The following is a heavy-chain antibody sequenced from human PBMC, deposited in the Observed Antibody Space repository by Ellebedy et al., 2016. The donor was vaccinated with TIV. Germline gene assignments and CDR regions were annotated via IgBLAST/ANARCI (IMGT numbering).Heavy chain of an antibody. J-gene: IGHJ4*02. CDR3: ATDPDGVYGDTSGY. D-gene: IGHD4-17*01. CDR1: GFTVSSKY. V-gene: IGHV3-53*01. CDR2: MYTVGDT. Sequence: GASLKISCAASGFTVSSKYMTWVRQAPGKGLEWVSVMYTVGDTYYADSVKGRFTVSRDNSKNTLDLHMNRLRAEDTAVYYCATDPDGVYGDTSGYWGRGTLVTVSS.